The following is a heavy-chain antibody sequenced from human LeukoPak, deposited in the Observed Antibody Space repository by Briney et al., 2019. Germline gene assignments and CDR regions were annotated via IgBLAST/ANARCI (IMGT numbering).Heavy chain of an antibody. D-gene: IGHD6-6*01. CDR2: VKEDGGEK. V-gene: IGHV3-7*01. Sequence: GGSLRLSCAASGFTFSSFWMSWVRQAPGRGLEWVANVKEDGGEKCYVDSAKGRFTISRDNAKNSLYLQMNSLRAEDTAVYYCARDSSSSFRFDPWGQGTLVTVSS. J-gene: IGHJ5*02. CDR3: ARDSSSSFRFDP. CDR1: GFTFSSFW.